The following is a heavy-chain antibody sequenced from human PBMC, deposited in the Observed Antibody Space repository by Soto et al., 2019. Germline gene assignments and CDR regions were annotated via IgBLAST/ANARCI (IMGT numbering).Heavy chain of an antibody. CDR1: GSTFSSYG. D-gene: IGHD2-2*01. Sequence: GGSRRLAWAPSGSTFSSYGMPWVRQVPGRGRGWEAVIWKIGRNKYYADSVKGRFTTSRHNSKNTMYLQMNSLRAEDMAVYYCARDRAIYCSSASCYDYYYYYYMDVWGKGTTVTVSS. CDR3: ARDRAIYCSSASCYDYYYYYYMDV. V-gene: IGHV3-33*08. J-gene: IGHJ6*03. CDR2: IWKIGRNK.